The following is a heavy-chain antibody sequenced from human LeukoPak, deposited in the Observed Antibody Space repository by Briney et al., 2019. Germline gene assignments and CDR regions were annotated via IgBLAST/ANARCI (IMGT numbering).Heavy chain of an antibody. Sequence: PGGSLRLSRAASGFTFSSYAMSWVRQAPGKGLEWVSAISGSGGSTYYADSVKGRFTISRDNSKNTLYLQMNSLRAEDTAVYYCAKKSDYVWGSYRYQYYFDYWGQGTLVTVSS. D-gene: IGHD3-16*02. V-gene: IGHV3-23*01. J-gene: IGHJ4*02. CDR3: AKKSDYVWGSYRYQYYFDY. CDR2: ISGSGGST. CDR1: GFTFSSYA.